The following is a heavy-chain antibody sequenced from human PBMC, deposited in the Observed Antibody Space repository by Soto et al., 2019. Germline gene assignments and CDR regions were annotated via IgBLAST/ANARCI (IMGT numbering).Heavy chain of an antibody. V-gene: IGHV4-34*01. CDR2: MSHSGGT. D-gene: IGHD1-1*01. Sequence: QVQLQQWGAGLLKPSETLSLTCAVYGGFVTSGSYYWSWIRQPPGQGLEWIGEMSHSGGTHFNSSLKSRVTRSVDTSKNQFTLKMSSVSAADTALYYCARVERGTATTVVDAFDIWGPGTMVTVSS. J-gene: IGHJ3*02. CDR3: ARVERGTATTVVDAFDI. CDR1: GGFVTSGSYY.